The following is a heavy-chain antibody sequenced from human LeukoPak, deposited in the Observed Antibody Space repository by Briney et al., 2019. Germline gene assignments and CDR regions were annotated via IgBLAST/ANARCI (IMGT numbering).Heavy chain of an antibody. V-gene: IGHV3-53*01. Sequence: GGSLRLSCAASGFAVSSNYMSWVRKAPGKGLEWVSVIYTGGSTYYAGSVKGRFTISRDSSKNTLYPQMNSLRGEDTAVYYCARRAGALYYYDTSGPFDHWGQGTLVTVSS. D-gene: IGHD3-22*01. CDR3: ARRAGALYYYDTSGPFDH. J-gene: IGHJ4*02. CDR1: GFAVSSNY. CDR2: IYTGGST.